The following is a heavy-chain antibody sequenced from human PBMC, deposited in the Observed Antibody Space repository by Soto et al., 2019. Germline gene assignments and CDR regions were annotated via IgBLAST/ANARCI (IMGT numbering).Heavy chain of an antibody. J-gene: IGHJ4*02. CDR3: GGQDYSATRYYFGT. CDR2: IYYLGNT. V-gene: IGHV4-39*01. D-gene: IGHD4-4*01. Sequence: QLQLQESGSGLVKPSETLSLTCTVSNVSISSRSSYWGWIRQTPGTGLEWIGSIYYLGNTHYNPSLKSHGSISTDTSKPQFSLKLNSGTPADTAVYFCGGQDYSATRYYFGTWGQGTLVTVSS. CDR1: NVSISSRSSY.